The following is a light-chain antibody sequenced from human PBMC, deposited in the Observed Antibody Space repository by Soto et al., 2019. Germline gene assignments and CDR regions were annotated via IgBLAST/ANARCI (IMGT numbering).Light chain of an antibody. J-gene: IGKJ1*01. CDR3: QQCGSSPWT. CDR1: QSVSSYY. Sequence: IVWTHSPGTLSSSPGERATLSGRASQSVSSYYLAWYQRKPGQAPRLLIYAASSRATGIPDRFSGGGSGTDFTLTISSLEPEDFAVYYCQQCGSSPWTFGQGTKVDIK. V-gene: IGKV3-20*01. CDR2: AAS.